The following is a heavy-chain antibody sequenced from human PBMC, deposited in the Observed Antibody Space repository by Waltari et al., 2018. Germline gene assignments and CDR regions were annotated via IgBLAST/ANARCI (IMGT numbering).Heavy chain of an antibody. Sequence: EVQLLESGGGLVQPGGSLRRSCAVSGFPFSSCGMCGVRQSPGDGLGWVSAVLSDGTSTFYADSVKGRFTISRDNSKNSLYLQMNGLRAEDTATYYCAKGRGPLSIQGWEWGQGTLVTVSS. D-gene: IGHD1-26*01. CDR3: AKGRGPLSIQGWE. CDR1: GFPFSSCG. V-gene: IGHV3-23*01. J-gene: IGHJ4*02. CDR2: VLSDGTST.